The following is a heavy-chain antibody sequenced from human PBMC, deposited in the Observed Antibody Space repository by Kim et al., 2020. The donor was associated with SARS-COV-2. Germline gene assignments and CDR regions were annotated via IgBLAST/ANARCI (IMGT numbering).Heavy chain of an antibody. V-gene: IGHV3-48*02. D-gene: IGHD2-8*01. CDR3: ARDVSNSVAHDAFKI. CDR2: ISSSDTI. J-gene: IGHJ3*02. Sequence: GGSLRLSCVGSGFTFSSYSLNWVRQAPGMGPEWLSYISSSDTIYYADSVKGRFTISRDNAKNSLYLQMNSLRDEDTAVYYCARDVSNSVAHDAFKIWGQGQWSLSLQ. CDR1: GFTFSSYS.